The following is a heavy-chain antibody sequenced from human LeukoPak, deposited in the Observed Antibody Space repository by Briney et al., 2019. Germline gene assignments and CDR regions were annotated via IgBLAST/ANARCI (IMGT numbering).Heavy chain of an antibody. J-gene: IGHJ4*02. CDR3: ATHPPDYDILTGFISQYYFDY. Sequence: GGSLRLSCAASGFTFSSYAMSWVRQAPGKGLEWVANIKQDGSEEYYVDSVKGRFTISRDNAKNSLYLQMNSLRAEDTAVYYCATHPPDYDILTGFISQYYFDYWGQGTLVTVSS. CDR2: IKQDGSEE. CDR1: GFTFSSYA. D-gene: IGHD3-9*01. V-gene: IGHV3-7*03.